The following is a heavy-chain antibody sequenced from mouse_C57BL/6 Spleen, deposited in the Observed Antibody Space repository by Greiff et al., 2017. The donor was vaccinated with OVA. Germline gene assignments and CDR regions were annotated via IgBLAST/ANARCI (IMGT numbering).Heavy chain of an antibody. CDR3: ARRLRYLFDY. J-gene: IGHJ2*01. CDR1: GYAFSSYW. CDR2: IYPGDGDT. Sequence: QVQLKESGAELVKPGASVKISCKASGYAFSSYWMNWVKQRPGKGLEWIGQIYPGDGDTNYNGKFKGKATLTADKSSSTAYMQLSSLTSEDSAVYFCARRLRYLFDYWGQGTTLTVSS. V-gene: IGHV1-80*01. D-gene: IGHD1-1*01.